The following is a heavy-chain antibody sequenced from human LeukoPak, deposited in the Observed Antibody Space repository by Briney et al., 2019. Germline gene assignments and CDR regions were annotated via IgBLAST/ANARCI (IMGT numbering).Heavy chain of an antibody. Sequence: ASVKVSCKASGYTFTGYYMHWVRQAPGQGLEWMGRINPNSGGTNYAQKFQGRVTMTRDTSISTAYMELSRLRSDDTAVYYCARGDTAMVLVFDYWGQGTLVTVSS. CDR1: GYTFTGYY. CDR3: ARGDTAMVLVFDY. V-gene: IGHV1-2*06. D-gene: IGHD5-18*01. J-gene: IGHJ4*02. CDR2: INPNSGGT.